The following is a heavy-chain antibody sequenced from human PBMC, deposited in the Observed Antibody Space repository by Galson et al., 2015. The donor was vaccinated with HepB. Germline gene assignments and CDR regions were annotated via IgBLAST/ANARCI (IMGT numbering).Heavy chain of an antibody. D-gene: IGHD3-10*01. CDR3: AREPSITMVRGVMDV. J-gene: IGHJ6*02. Sequence: SVKVSCKASGYTFTGYYMHWVRQAPGQGLEWMGWINPNSGGTNYAQKFQGWVTMTRDTSISTAYMELSRLRSDDTAVYYCAREPSITMVRGVMDVWGQGTTVTVSS. CDR2: INPNSGGT. V-gene: IGHV1-2*04. CDR1: GYTFTGYY.